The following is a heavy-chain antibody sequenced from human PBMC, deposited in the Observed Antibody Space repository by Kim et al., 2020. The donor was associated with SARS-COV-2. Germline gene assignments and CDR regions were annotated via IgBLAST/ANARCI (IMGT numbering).Heavy chain of an antibody. CDR3: ARHRSRGVPFDY. CDR1: GGSISSGGYY. V-gene: IGHV4-31*03. J-gene: IGHJ4*02. Sequence: SETLSLTCTVSGGSISSGGYYWSWIRQHPGKGLEWIGYIYYSGSTYYNPSLKSRVTISVDTSKNQFSLKLSSVTAADTAVYYCARHRSRGVPFDYWGQGTLVTVSS. D-gene: IGHD3-10*01. CDR2: IYYSGST.